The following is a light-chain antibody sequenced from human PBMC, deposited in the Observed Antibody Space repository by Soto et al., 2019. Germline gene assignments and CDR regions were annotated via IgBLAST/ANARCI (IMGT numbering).Light chain of an antibody. CDR3: TSYTSINALL. V-gene: IGLV2-14*01. J-gene: IGLJ2*01. CDR2: EVY. CDR1: SSDVGGYNY. Sequence: QSALTQPASVSGSPGQSITISCTGTSSDVGGYNYVSWDQHHPGKAPKVIIYEVYNRPSGVSNRFSASKSANTAFLTISGLQAEDEAEYYCTSYTSINALLIGGGTKVTVL.